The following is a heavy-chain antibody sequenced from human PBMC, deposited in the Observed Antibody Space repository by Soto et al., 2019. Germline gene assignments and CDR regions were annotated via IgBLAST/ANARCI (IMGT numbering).Heavy chain of an antibody. Sequence: QVQLVESGGGVVQPGRSLRLSCAASGFTFNKYGIHWVRQAPGKGLEWVAVIWHDGSNYDYADSVKGRFTVSRDNSKNTLYLQMNSLRAEDTAVYHCARAPGKDEAIDYWGQGTLVTVSS. CDR1: GFTFNKYG. J-gene: IGHJ4*02. CDR2: IWHDGSNY. CDR3: ARAPGKDEAIDY. V-gene: IGHV3-33*01.